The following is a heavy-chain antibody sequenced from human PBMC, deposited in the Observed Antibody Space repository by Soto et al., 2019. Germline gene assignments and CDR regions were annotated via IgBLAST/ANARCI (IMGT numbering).Heavy chain of an antibody. CDR3: EREWSVAKPGY. V-gene: IGHV3-30-3*01. CDR2: ISKGGDKK. J-gene: IGHJ4*02. Sequence: GGSLRLSCAASGFTFSNYSVHWVRQAPGKGLEWVAVISKGGDKKYYADSVKGRFTISRDNSKNTLYLQMNSLRPEDTAVHYCEREWSVAKPGYWGQGTQVTVSS. D-gene: IGHD5-12*01. CDR1: GFTFSNYS.